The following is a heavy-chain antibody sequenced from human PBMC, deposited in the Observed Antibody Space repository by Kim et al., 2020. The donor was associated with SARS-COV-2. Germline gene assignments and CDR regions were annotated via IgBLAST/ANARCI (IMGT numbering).Heavy chain of an antibody. Sequence: VEPVKGQITLSKDNAKSYLYRQMNSLRAEDTAVYYCARVGEYSGYDGFFDYWGQGTLVTVSS. V-gene: IGHV3-7*01. CDR3: ARVGEYSGYDGFFDY. J-gene: IGHJ4*02. D-gene: IGHD5-12*01.